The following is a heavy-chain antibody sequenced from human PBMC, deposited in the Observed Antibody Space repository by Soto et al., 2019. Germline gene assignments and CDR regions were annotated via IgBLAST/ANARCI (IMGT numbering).Heavy chain of an antibody. CDR3: ASRSSGWYFDY. D-gene: IGHD6-19*01. Sequence: SGGSLRLSCAASGFTFSSYAMNWVRQAPWKGLEWVSVISGSGGSTYYADSVKGRFTISRDNSKNTLYLQMNSLRADDTAVYYCASRSSGWYFDYWGQGTLVTVSS. V-gene: IGHV3-23*01. CDR2: ISGSGGST. J-gene: IGHJ4*02. CDR1: GFTFSSYA.